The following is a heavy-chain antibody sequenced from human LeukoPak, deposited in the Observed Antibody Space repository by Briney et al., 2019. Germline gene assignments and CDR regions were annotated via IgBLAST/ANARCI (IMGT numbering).Heavy chain of an antibody. CDR3: AKGRFLEWLRFDY. V-gene: IGHV3-30*02. D-gene: IGHD3-3*01. Sequence: GGSLRLSCAASGFSFSSYGMHWVRRAPGKGLEWVAFIRYDGSNKYYADSVKGRFTNSIDNSKHTLYLQMNSLSAEDTAVYYCAKGRFLEWLRFDYWAQGTVVSVFS. CDR1: GFSFSSYG. J-gene: IGHJ4*02. CDR2: IRYDGSNK.